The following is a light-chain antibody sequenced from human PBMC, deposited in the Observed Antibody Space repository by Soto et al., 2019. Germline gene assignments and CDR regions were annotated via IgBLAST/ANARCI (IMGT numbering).Light chain of an antibody. CDR2: LEGSGSY. J-gene: IGLJ3*02. Sequence: QPVLTQSSSASASLGSSVKLTCTLSSGHSSYIIAWHQQQPGKAPRYLMKLEGSGSYNKGSGVPDRFSGSSSGADRYLTISTLQVEDEADYYCETWDSNSWVFGGGTQLTVL. V-gene: IGLV4-60*02. CDR1: SGHSSYI. CDR3: ETWDSNSWV.